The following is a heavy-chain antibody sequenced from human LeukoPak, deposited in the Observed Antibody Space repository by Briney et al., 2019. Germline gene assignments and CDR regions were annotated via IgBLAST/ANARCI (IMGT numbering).Heavy chain of an antibody. D-gene: IGHD3-22*01. CDR3: ARVHYYYDSSGYYYVGAFDI. J-gene: IGHJ3*02. V-gene: IGHV4-61*02. CDR1: GGSVSSVSSY. Sequence: SETLSLTCTVPGGSVSSVSSYWSWVRQPAGKGLEWIGRIYTSGITDYNPSLKSRVTISLDTSKNQFSLNLTSVTAADTAVYYCARVHYYYDSSGYYYVGAFDIWGQGTMVTVSS. CDR2: IYTSGIT.